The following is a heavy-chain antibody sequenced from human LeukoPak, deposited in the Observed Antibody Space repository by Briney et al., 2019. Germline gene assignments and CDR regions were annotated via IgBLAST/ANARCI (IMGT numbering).Heavy chain of an antibody. J-gene: IGHJ4*02. Sequence: PGGSLRLSCAASEFTFSSYSMNWVRQAPGKGLQWVSYITGSGSGIHYADSVKGQFTISRDNAKNTLYLQMNSLRDEDTAVYYCASPHSGYGWGQGTLVTVSS. V-gene: IGHV3-48*02. CDR3: ASPHSGYG. CDR2: ITGSGSGI. CDR1: EFTFSSYS. D-gene: IGHD5-12*01.